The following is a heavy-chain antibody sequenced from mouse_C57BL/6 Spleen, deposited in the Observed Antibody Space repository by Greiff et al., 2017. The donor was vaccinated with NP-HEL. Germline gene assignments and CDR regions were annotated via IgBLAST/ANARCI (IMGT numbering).Heavy chain of an antibody. Sequence: VQLQQSGAELMRPGASVKLSCTASGFNIKDDYMHWVKQRPEQGLEWIGWIDPENGDTEYASKFQGKATITADTSSNTAYLQLSSLTSEDTAVYYCTTGYGNYVLYAMDYWGQGTSVTVSS. CDR3: TTGYGNYVLYAMDY. D-gene: IGHD2-10*02. CDR1: GFNIKDDY. J-gene: IGHJ4*01. V-gene: IGHV14-4*01. CDR2: IDPENGDT.